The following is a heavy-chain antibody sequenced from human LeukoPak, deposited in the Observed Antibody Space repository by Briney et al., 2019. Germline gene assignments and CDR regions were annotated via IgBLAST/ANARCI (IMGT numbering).Heavy chain of an antibody. D-gene: IGHD5-24*01. CDR2: VGTAGDT. V-gene: IGHV3-13*04. CDR3: ARESSNGYNSDTFDI. Sequence: GGSLRLSCAASGFTFSTYDMHWVRQPTGKGLEWVSAVGTAGDTYYPGSVKGRFTVSRENAKNSLYLQMNSLRAGDTAVYYCARESSNGYNSDTFDIWGQGTMVTVSS. CDR1: GFTFSTYD. J-gene: IGHJ3*02.